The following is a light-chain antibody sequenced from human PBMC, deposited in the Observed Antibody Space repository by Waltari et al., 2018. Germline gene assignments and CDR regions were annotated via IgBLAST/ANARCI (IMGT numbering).Light chain of an antibody. CDR3: MIWHSSAVV. V-gene: IGLV5-45*02. J-gene: IGLJ2*01. Sequence: QAVLTQPSSLSASPGASASLTCTLRSGINVGTYRIYWYQQKPGSPPQYLLRYKSDSYKQQGSGVPSRFSGSKDASANAGILLISGLQSEDEADYYCMIWHSSAVVFGRGTKLTVL. CDR1: SGINVGTYR. CDR2: YKSDSYK.